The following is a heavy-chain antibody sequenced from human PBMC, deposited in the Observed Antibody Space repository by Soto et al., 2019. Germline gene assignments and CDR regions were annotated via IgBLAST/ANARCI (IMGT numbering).Heavy chain of an antibody. Sequence: QVQLVQSGAEVKKPGSSVKVSCKASGSTFSSYAISWVRQAPGQRLEWMGGINPIFGTANYAQKIQVRVTITADESTSAAYMELSSLRTEDTALYYCATGDASSAFDPWGQGTMVTVSS. J-gene: IGHJ5*02. CDR3: ATGDASSAFDP. CDR1: GSTFSSYA. D-gene: IGHD3-22*01. CDR2: INPIFGTA. V-gene: IGHV1-69*01.